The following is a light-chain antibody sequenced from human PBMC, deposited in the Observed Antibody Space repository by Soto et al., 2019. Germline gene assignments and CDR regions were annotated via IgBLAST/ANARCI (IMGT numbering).Light chain of an antibody. CDR2: TTS. Sequence: DIQMTQSPSSLSASVGYRFTITCRASQIISVYLNWYQQKPGKAPNLLIYTTSSLQSGVPSRFSGSGSGTDFTLTISSLQPEDFATYYCQQSYSTPTWTFSQGTKVDIK. CDR1: QIISVY. V-gene: IGKV1-39*01. J-gene: IGKJ1*01. CDR3: QQSYSTPTWT.